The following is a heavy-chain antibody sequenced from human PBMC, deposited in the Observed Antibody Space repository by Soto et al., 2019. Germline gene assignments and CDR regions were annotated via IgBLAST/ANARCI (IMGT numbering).Heavy chain of an antibody. V-gene: IGHV3-23*01. J-gene: IGHJ6*01. CDR1: GFTFSSYA. CDR3: AKVGSISRWTYYYGMDV. Sequence: EVQLLESGGGLVQPGGSLRLSCAASGFTFSSYAMSWVRQAPGKGLEWVSAISGSGGSTYYADSVKGRFTISRDNSKNTLDLQMNSLRAEDTAVYYCAKVGSISRWTYYYGMDVWAQGTTVTVSS. CDR2: ISGSGGST. D-gene: IGHD2-2*01.